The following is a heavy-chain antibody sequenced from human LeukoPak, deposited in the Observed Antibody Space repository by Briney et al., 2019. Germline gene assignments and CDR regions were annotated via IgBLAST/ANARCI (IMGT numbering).Heavy chain of an antibody. Sequence: GRSLRLSCAASGFTFSSYGMHWVRQAPGKGLEWVAVISYDGSNKYYADSVKGRFTISRDNSKNTLYLQMNSLRAEDTAVYYCAKEPRGGSGSIDYWGQGTLVTVSS. V-gene: IGHV3-30*18. D-gene: IGHD3-10*01. CDR3: AKEPRGGSGSIDY. CDR2: ISYDGSNK. CDR1: GFTFSSYG. J-gene: IGHJ4*02.